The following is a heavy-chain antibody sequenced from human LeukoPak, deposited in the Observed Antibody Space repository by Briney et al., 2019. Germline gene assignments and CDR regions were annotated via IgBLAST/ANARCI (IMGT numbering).Heavy chain of an antibody. CDR1: GFPVSGNY. D-gene: IGHD2-2*01. Sequence: GGSLRLSCAASGFPVSGNYMGWVRQAPGKGLEWVSFIYSGGDTYYADSVKGRFTISRDNSQNTLYLQMNNLRPDDTAVYYCATRYCSGTSCFRGAFDVWGQGTMVTASS. V-gene: IGHV3-66*02. J-gene: IGHJ3*01. CDR2: IYSGGDT. CDR3: ATRYCSGTSCFRGAFDV.